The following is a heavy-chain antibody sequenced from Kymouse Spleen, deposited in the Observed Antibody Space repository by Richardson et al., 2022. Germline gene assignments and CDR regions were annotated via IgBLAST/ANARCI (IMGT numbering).Heavy chain of an antibody. CDR1: GFTFSSYD. J-gene: IGHJ6*02. D-gene: IGHD6-19*01. CDR3: ARIAVAEEDGMDV. V-gene: IGHV3-13*01. CDR2: IGTAGDT. Sequence: EVQLVESGGGLVQPGGSLRLSCAASGFTFSSYDMHWVRQATGKGLEWVSAIGTAGDTYYPGSVKGRFTISRENAKNSLYLQMNSLRAGDTAVYYCARIAVAEEDGMDVWGQGTTVTVSS.